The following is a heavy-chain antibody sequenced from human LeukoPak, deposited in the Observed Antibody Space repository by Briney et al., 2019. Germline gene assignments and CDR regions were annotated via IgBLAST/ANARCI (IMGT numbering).Heavy chain of an antibody. Sequence: SVKVSCKASGGTFISYAISWVRQAPGQGLEWMGGIIPIFGTANYAQKFQGRVTITADKSTSTAYMELSSLRSEDTAVYYCARANSRYCSSTSCYWDWFDPWGQGTLVTVSS. V-gene: IGHV1-69*06. CDR3: ARANSRYCSSTSCYWDWFDP. D-gene: IGHD2-2*01. J-gene: IGHJ5*02. CDR2: IIPIFGTA. CDR1: GGTFISYA.